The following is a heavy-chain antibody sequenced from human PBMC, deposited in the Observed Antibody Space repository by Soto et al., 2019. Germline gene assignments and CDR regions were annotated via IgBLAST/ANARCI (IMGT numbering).Heavy chain of an antibody. Sequence: NPSETLSVTRTVSGGSVTSGNYYWSWIRQPPGKGLEWIGHIYYSGSTNYNPSLKSRVTISVDASKNQFSLKLSSVSAADAAIYYCARGPVVTPLVNSSGQRSPVP. CDR2: IYYSGST. CDR1: GGSVTSGNYY. J-gene: IGHJ4*02. D-gene: IGHD2-21*02. V-gene: IGHV4-61*01. CDR3: ARGPVVTPLVNS.